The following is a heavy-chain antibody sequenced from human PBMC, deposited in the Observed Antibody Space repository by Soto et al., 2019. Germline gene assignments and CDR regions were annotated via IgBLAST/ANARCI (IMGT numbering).Heavy chain of an antibody. CDR1: GFTFSSYG. Sequence: GGSLRLSCVASGFTFSSYGIHWVRQAPGRGLEWVAVISYDGSNKYYADSVKGRFTISRDNFKNTLYLQMNSLRAEDTAVYYCAKERYGQLYLEDYGMDVWGQGTTDTVSS. J-gene: IGHJ6*02. CDR2: ISYDGSNK. D-gene: IGHD3-16*01. CDR3: AKERYGQLYLEDYGMDV. V-gene: IGHV3-30*18.